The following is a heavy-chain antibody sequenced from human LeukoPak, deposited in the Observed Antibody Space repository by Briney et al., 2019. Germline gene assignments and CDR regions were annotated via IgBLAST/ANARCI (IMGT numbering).Heavy chain of an antibody. CDR1: GYTCTSYG. Sequence: ASVKVSCKASGYTCTSYGYSWVRQAPGQGLEWMGWISAYNGNTKYAQKFQGRVTMTTVTSTSTAYMELRGLTFDDTAVYYCARAKTLEPSPSNAFDIWGQGTMVTVSS. D-gene: IGHD1-1*01. CDR2: ISAYNGNT. J-gene: IGHJ3*02. CDR3: ARAKTLEPSPSNAFDI. V-gene: IGHV1-18*01.